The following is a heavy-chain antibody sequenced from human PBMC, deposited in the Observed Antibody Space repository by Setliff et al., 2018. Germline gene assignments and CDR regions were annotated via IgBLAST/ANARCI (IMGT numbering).Heavy chain of an antibody. D-gene: IGHD3-10*01. CDR1: GASINSLSW. J-gene: IGHJ4*02. CDR3: ARGFLRYDSGTYYTY. CDR2: IYHDGNT. Sequence: PSETLSLTCAVTGASINSLSWWSWVRQSPGKGLEWIGEIYHDGNTKFNPSVHYNPSLKSRVTISIDKSKNQFSLKLTSVTAADTAVYYCARGFLRYDSGTYYTYWGQGTLVTVSS. V-gene: IGHV4-4*02.